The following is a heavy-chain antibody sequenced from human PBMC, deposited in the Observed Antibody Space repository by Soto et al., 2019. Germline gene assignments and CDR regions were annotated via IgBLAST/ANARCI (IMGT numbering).Heavy chain of an antibody. CDR3: AKESTVTTRGAFDI. Sequence: PGGSLRLSCAASGFTFDDYAMHWVRQAPGKGLEWVSGISWNSGSIGYADSVKGRFTISRDNAKNSLYLQMNSLRAEDTALYYCAKESTVTTRGAFDIWGQGTMVTVSS. V-gene: IGHV3-9*01. CDR1: GFTFDDYA. J-gene: IGHJ3*02. D-gene: IGHD4-17*01. CDR2: ISWNSGSI.